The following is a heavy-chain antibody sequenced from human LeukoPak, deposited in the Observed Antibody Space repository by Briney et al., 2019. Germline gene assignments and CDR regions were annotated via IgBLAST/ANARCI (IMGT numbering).Heavy chain of an antibody. J-gene: IGHJ2*01. Sequence: PSETLSLTCTVSGGSISSGDYYWSWIRQPPGKGLEWIGYIYYSGSTYYNPSLKSRVTISVDTSKNQFSLKLSSVTAADTAVYYCARNTYSSGWYRSLNLWGRGTLVPVSS. V-gene: IGHV4-30-4*01. CDR2: IYYSGST. D-gene: IGHD6-19*01. CDR1: GGSISSGDYY. CDR3: ARNTYSSGWYRSLNL.